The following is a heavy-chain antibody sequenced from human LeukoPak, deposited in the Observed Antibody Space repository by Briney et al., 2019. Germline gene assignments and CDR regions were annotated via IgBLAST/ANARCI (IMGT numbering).Heavy chain of an antibody. D-gene: IGHD1-7*01. J-gene: IGHJ4*02. V-gene: IGHV6-1*01. CDR3: ARGGDWNSYFDY. CDR1: GDSVSSNSAG. CDR2: TYYRSRWYN. Sequence: SQTLSLTCAISGDSVSSNSAGWNWIRQSPSRGPEWLGRTYYRSRWYNDYGVSVKSRITINPDTSKNQFSLQLNSVTPEDTAVYYCARGGDWNSYFDYWGQGTLVTVSS.